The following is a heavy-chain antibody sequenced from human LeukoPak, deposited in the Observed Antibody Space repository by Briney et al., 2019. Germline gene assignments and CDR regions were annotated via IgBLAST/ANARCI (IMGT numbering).Heavy chain of an antibody. V-gene: IGHV3-15*01. CDR1: GFTFSNAW. D-gene: IGHD2-15*01. CDR3: TTEGDVVVVAATDY. CDR2: IKSKTDGGTT. Sequence: RTGGSMRLSCAASGFTFSNAWMSWVRQAPGKGLEWVGRIKSKTDGGTTDYAAPVKGRFTISRDDSKNTLYLQMNSLKTEDIAVYYCTTEGDVVVVAATDYWGQGTLVTVSS. J-gene: IGHJ4*02.